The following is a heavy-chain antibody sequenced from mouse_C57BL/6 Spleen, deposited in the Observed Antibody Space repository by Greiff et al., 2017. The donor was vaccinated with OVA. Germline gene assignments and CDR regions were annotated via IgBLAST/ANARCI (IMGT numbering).Heavy chain of an antibody. Sequence: EVQLQQSGPELVKPGASVKISCKASGYTFTDYYMNWVKQSHGKSLEWIGDINPNNGGTSYNQKFKGKATLTVDKSSSTAYMELLSLTSEDSAVYYCARGYEDWYFDVWGTGTTVTVSS. CDR2: INPNNGGT. V-gene: IGHV1-26*01. J-gene: IGHJ1*03. CDR3: ARGYEDWYFDV. CDR1: GYTFTDYY. D-gene: IGHD2-2*01.